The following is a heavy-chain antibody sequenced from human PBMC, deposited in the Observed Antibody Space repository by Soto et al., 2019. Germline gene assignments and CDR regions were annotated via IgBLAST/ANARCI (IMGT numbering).Heavy chain of an antibody. V-gene: IGHV1-3*04. CDR1: GYTFSAYP. J-gene: IGHJ3*02. D-gene: IGHD5-18*01. Sequence: ASVKVSCKATGYTFSAYPMNWVRQADGQRLEWMGWSNSGSGNTRYSQNFQGRVSITRDTSASTVYMELTGLKSEDTAMYYCARDTVTLGPRANDALDIWGQGTMVTVSS. CDR3: ARDTVTLGPRANDALDI. CDR2: SNSGSGNT.